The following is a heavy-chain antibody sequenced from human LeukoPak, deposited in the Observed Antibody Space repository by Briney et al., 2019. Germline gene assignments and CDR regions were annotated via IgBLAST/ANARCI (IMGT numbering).Heavy chain of an antibody. Sequence: GGSLRLSCAASGFTFSGSAMHWVRQASGKGLEWVGRIRSKANSYATAYAASVKGRFTISRDDSKNTAYLQMNSLKTEDTAVYYCTSPYCSGGSCYGPNWFDPWGQRTLVTVSS. V-gene: IGHV3-73*01. CDR1: GFTFSGSA. CDR2: IRSKANSYAT. D-gene: IGHD2-15*01. J-gene: IGHJ5*02. CDR3: TSPYCSGGSCYGPNWFDP.